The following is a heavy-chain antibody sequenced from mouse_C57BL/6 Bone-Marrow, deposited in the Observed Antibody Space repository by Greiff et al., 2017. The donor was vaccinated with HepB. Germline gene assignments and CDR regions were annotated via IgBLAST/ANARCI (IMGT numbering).Heavy chain of an antibody. CDR2: ISSGGTTI. V-gene: IGHV5-17*02. CDR3: AKYGNYVGYARDY. Sequence: EVKLMESGGGLVQPGGSRKLSCAVSGFTLSSFGIHWVRQAPEEGLEWVAYISSGGTTIYYADTVKGRFTISRDNPRNTLFLQMTSLRSEDTAMYYCAKYGNYVGYARDYWGQGTSVTVSS. CDR1: GFTLSSFG. J-gene: IGHJ4*01. D-gene: IGHD2-10*02.